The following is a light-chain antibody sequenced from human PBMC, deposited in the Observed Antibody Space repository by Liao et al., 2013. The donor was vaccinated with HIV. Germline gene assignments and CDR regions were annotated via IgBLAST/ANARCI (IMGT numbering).Light chain of an antibody. CDR1: NLGSKS. V-gene: IGLV3-21*01. J-gene: IGLJ1*01. CDR2: HAS. Sequence: SYVLTQPPSLSVAPGKTATIACGGNNLGSKSVHWYQQKPGQAPVLLIYHASDRPSGIPERFSGSNSGNTATLTISRVEPGDEADYYCQLWDSSSDHPYVFGTGTQVTVL. CDR3: QLWDSSSDHPYV.